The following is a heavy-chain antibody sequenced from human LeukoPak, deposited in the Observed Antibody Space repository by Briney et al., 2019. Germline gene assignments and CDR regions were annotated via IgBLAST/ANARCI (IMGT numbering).Heavy chain of an antibody. D-gene: IGHD3-10*01. V-gene: IGHV3-7*01. CDR2: IKQDGSDQ. CDR1: GFTFSSSW. J-gene: IGHJ4*02. Sequence: GGSLRLSCVASGFTFSSSWMSWVRQAPGKGLEWVANIKQDGSDQYYVDSVKGRFTISRDNAKNSLYLQMNSLRAEDTALYFCAKNGGRSGSGYWGQGTLVTVSS. CDR3: AKNGGRSGSGY.